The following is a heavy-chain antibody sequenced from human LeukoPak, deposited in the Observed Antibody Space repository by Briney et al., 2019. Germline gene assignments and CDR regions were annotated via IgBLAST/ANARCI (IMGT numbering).Heavy chain of an antibody. CDR1: GFTFSSYS. J-gene: IGHJ3*02. Sequence: SGGSLRLSCAASGFTFSSYSMNWVRQAPGKGLEWASSISSSSSYIYYADSMKGRFTISRDNAKNSLYLQMNSLRAEDTAVYYCARSGCSGGSCYYASAFDIWGQGTMVTVSS. V-gene: IGHV3-21*01. D-gene: IGHD2-15*01. CDR2: ISSSSSYI. CDR3: ARSGCSGGSCYYASAFDI.